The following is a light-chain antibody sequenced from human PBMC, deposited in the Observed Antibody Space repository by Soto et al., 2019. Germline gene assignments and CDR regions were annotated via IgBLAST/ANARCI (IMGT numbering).Light chain of an antibody. J-gene: IGLJ3*02. CDR2: EVS. CDR3: TSYTTSTSWV. CDR1: TSDVGSYNF. V-gene: IGLV2-14*01. Sequence: QSALTQPASVSGSPGQSITISCTGTTSDVGSYNFVSWYQQYPGKAPKLMIYEVSNRPSGVSYRFSGSKSGNTASLTISGLQAEDEADYYCTSYTTSTSWVFGGGTKVTVL.